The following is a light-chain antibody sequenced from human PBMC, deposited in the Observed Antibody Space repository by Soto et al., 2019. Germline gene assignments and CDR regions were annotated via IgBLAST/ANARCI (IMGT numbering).Light chain of an antibody. CDR2: VAS. V-gene: IGKV1-39*01. CDR3: QQSYSIPYT. CDR1: QSISSY. J-gene: IGKJ2*01. Sequence: DIQMTQSPSSLSASVGDRVTITCRASQSISSYLNWYQAKPGNAPKLLIYVASSLQSGVPSRFSGSGSGTDFTLTISILQPEDFATYYCQQSYSIPYTFGQGTKMEIK.